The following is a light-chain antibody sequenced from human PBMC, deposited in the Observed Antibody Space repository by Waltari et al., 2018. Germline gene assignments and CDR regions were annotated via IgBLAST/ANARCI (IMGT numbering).Light chain of an antibody. CDR1: TPNIGNNY. CDR2: EDN. V-gene: IGLV1-51*01. J-gene: IGLJ3*02. Sequence: QSVLTQAPSVSAAPGQTVTISCSGTTPNIGNNYVSWYQQLPGAAPKIVIYEDNRRASGIPDRFSGCKAGASATLGLTGLQTGDEADYYCGSWDSSLGIGVLGGGTRLTVL. CDR3: GSWDSSLGIGV.